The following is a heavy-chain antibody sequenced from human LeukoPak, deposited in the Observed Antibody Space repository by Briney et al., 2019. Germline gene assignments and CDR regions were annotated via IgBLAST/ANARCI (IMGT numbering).Heavy chain of an antibody. J-gene: IGHJ4*02. CDR2: IYYSGST. D-gene: IGHD5-12*01. Sequence: PSETLSLTCTVSGGSISSYYWSWIRQPPGKGLEWIGYIYYSGSTNYNPSLKSRVTISVDTSKNQFSLKLSSVTAADTAVYYCATSSGYDYYFDYWGQGTLVTVSS. V-gene: IGHV4-59*08. CDR1: GGSISSYY. CDR3: ATSSGYDYYFDY.